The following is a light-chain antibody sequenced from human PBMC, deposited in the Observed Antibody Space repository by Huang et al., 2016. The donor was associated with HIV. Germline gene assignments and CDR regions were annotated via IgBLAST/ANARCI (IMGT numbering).Light chain of an antibody. CDR3: HQYNNWPES. CDR2: GAS. V-gene: IGKV3-15*01. CDR1: QSVSSN. Sequence: EILMTQSPGTLSVSPGERVSLSCRASQSVSSNLAWYQQKRGQAPRLLIYGASTRATGIPARVSGSGSGTEFTLTISSLQSEDFAVYYCHQYNNWPESFGQGTKVEIK. J-gene: IGKJ1*01.